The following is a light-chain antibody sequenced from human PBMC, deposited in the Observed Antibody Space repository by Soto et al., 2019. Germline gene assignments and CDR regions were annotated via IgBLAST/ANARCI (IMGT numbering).Light chain of an antibody. J-gene: IGLJ1*01. CDR2: EVV. V-gene: IGLV2-8*01. CDR1: KNDIGVYDF. CDR3: KSYAGRNTYV. Sequence: QSARTQPPSASGSPGQSVTISCTGTKNDIGVYDFVSWYQHHPGKAPRLIIYEVVQRPSGVPDRFSGSKSGNTASLAVSGLQAADEADYFCKSYAGRNTYVFGSGTKVTVL.